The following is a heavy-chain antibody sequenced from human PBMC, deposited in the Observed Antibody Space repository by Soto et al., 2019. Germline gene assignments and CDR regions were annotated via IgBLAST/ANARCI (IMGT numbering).Heavy chain of an antibody. J-gene: IGHJ5*02. V-gene: IGHV1-69*06. D-gene: IGHD2-8*02. CDR1: GDTFSSYA. CDR3: AKPRGRVLVTSWFDP. CDR2: IIPIFGTL. Sequence: SVKVSCKAFGDTFSSYAISWVRQAPGQGLEWMGGIIPIFGTLSFAQRFQCRVSITADRSTNTAYMELRSLTPADTAGYYCAKPRGRVLVTSWFDPWGQGTLFAVSS.